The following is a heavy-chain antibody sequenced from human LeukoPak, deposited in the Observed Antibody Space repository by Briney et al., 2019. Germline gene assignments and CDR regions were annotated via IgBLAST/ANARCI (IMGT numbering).Heavy chain of an antibody. CDR1: GFTFSNYE. Sequence: GGSLRLSCAASGFTFSNYEMHWVRQAPGKGLEWVSYISSSGSDIYYADSVKGRFTISRDNAKNSLYLHMNSLRAEDTAVYYCARDYGGSSTFDYWGQGTLVTVSS. CDR3: ARDYGGSSTFDY. V-gene: IGHV3-48*03. CDR2: ISSSGSDI. D-gene: IGHD4-23*01. J-gene: IGHJ4*02.